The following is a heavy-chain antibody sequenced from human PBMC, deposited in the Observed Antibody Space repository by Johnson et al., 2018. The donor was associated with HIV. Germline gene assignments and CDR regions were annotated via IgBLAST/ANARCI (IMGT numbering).Heavy chain of an antibody. CDR1: GFTFSSYG. Sequence: VQLVESGGGVVQPGRSLRLSCAASGFTFSSYGMHWLRQAPGKGLVWVSRINSDGSSTTYADSVKGRFTISRDNAKNTLYLQMNSLRAEDTAVYYCARDWGWLSPVHAFDTWGQGTMVTVSS. J-gene: IGHJ3*02. CDR2: INSDGSST. V-gene: IGHV3-74*02. CDR3: ARDWGWLSPVHAFDT. D-gene: IGHD5-24*01.